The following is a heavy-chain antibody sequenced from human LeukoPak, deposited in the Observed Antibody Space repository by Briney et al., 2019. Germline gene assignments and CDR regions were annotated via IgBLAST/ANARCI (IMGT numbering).Heavy chain of an antibody. CDR3: ARDTRTAWYFDV. V-gene: IGHV1-2*02. Sequence: ASVKVSCKASGYNFRDNYIHWVRQAPGQGLEWMGCINPNSGVTDSAQNFQGRVTMTRDTSITTTYMELSSLASDDTALYFCARDTRTAWYFDVWGRGTLVTVSS. CDR2: INPNSGVT. CDR1: GYNFRDNY. D-gene: IGHD1-7*01. J-gene: IGHJ2*01.